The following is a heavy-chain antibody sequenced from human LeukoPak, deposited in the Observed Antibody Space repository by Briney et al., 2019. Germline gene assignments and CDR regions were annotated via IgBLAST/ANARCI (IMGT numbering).Heavy chain of an antibody. D-gene: IGHD3-10*01. CDR2: INHSGST. J-gene: IGHJ4*02. CDR3: ARDRMGPLWFGELLEGDDY. V-gene: IGHV4-34*01. Sequence: SETLSLTCAVHGGSFSCYYWSWIRQPPGKGLEWIGEINHSGSTNYNPSLKSRVAISVDTSKNQFSLKLSSVTAADTAVYYCARDRMGPLWFGELLEGDDYWGQGTLVTVSS. CDR1: GGSFSCYY.